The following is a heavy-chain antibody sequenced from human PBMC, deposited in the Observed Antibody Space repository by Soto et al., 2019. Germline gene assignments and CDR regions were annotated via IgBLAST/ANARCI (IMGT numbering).Heavy chain of an antibody. Sequence: EALPVTCTVSGGCISSTSYTWGWIRQPPVKGLEWIGSIYYSGSTYYNPSLKSRVTISVDTSKNQFSLKLSYVTEADTAVYYCARRVTMFGVVIIESLFDPWGQGTLVTVSS. D-gene: IGHD3-3*01. CDR3: ARRVTMFGVVIIESLFDP. CDR2: IYYSGST. V-gene: IGHV4-39*01. J-gene: IGHJ5*02. CDR1: GGCISSTSYT.